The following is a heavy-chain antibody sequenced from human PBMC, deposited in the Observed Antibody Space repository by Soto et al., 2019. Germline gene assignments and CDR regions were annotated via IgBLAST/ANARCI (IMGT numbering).Heavy chain of an antibody. CDR3: AKDSVSSGYYLNWFDP. J-gene: IGHJ5*02. V-gene: IGHV3-23*01. CDR1: GFTFSSYA. D-gene: IGHD3-22*01. Sequence: GGSLRLSCAASGFTFSSYAMSWVRHAPGKGLEWVSAISGSGGSTYYADSVKGRFTISRDNSKNTLYLQMNSLRAEDTAVYYCAKDSVSSGYYLNWFDPWGQGTLVTVSS. CDR2: ISGSGGST.